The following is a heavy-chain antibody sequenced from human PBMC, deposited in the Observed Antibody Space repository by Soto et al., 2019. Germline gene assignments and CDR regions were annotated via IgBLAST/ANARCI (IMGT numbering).Heavy chain of an antibody. CDR3: ARGGEVRIAARLDYYYYGMDV. J-gene: IGHJ6*02. CDR2: IYYSGST. D-gene: IGHD6-6*01. Sequence: SETLSLTCTVSGGSISSYYWSWIRQPPGKGLEWIGYIYYSGSTNYNPSLKSRVTISVDTSKDDFSLKLSSVTAADTAVYYCARGGEVRIAARLDYYYYGMDVWGQGTTVTVSS. V-gene: IGHV4-59*08. CDR1: GGSISSYY.